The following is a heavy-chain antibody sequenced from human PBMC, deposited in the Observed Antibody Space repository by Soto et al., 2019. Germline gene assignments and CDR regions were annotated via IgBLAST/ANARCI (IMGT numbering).Heavy chain of an antibody. V-gene: IGHV2-5*02. CDR2: IYWDDDK. D-gene: IGHD6-19*01. CDR1: GFSLSSTRMA. CDR3: AHIVVAGLGYYFDY. Sequence: QITLKESGPTLVKPTQTLTLTCTFSGFSLSSTRMAVGWIRQPPGKALEWLALIYWDDDKRYSPFLKSRLTITKHTPXNPVVLTMSNMDPVDTARYYCAHIVVAGLGYYFDYWGQGTLVTVSS. J-gene: IGHJ4*02.